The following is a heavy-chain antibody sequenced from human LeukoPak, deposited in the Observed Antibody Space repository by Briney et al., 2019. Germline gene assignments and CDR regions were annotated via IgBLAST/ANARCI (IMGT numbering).Heavy chain of an antibody. Sequence: SETLSLTCTVSGGSFSSGSYYWSWIRQPPGKGLEWIGYIYYSGSTNYNPSLKSRVTTSVDTSKNQFSLKLSSVTAADTAVYYCARDYDILTGLGGYNWFDPWGQGTLVTVSS. CDR2: IYYSGST. D-gene: IGHD3-9*01. CDR3: ARDYDILTGLGGYNWFDP. V-gene: IGHV4-61*01. J-gene: IGHJ5*02. CDR1: GGSFSSGSYY.